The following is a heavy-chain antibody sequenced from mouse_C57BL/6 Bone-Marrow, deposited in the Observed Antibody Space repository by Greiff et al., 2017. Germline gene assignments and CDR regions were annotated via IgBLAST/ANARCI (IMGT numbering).Heavy chain of an antibody. J-gene: IGHJ3*01. Sequence: VQLQQSGAELAKPGASVKLSCKASGYTFTSYWMHWVKQRPGQGLEWIGYINPSSGYTKYNQKFKGKATLTADKSSSTAYMQLSSLTSEDSAVYFCARRGDGSSYDWFAYWGQGTLVTVSA. CDR1: GYTFTSYW. CDR3: ARRGDGSSYDWFAY. V-gene: IGHV1-7*01. CDR2: INPSSGYT. D-gene: IGHD1-1*01.